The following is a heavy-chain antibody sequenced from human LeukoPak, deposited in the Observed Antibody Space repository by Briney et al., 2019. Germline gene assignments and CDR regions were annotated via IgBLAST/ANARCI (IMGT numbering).Heavy chain of an antibody. Sequence: KTPETLSLTCAVYGGSFSGYYWSWIRQPPGKGLEWIGEINHSGSTNYNPSLKSRVTISVDTSKNQFSLKLSSVTAADTAVYYCARGPLGYCSSTSCPPPFDYWGQGTLVTVSS. V-gene: IGHV4-34*01. CDR3: ARGPLGYCSSTSCPPPFDY. J-gene: IGHJ4*02. D-gene: IGHD2-2*01. CDR2: INHSGST. CDR1: GGSFSGYY.